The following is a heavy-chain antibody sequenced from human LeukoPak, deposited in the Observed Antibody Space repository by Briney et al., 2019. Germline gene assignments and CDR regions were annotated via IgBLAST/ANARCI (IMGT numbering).Heavy chain of an antibody. D-gene: IGHD1-1*01. Sequence: GGSLRLSCAASGFTFSSYGIYWVRQAPGKGLEWVSGIVNSGGSTYYADSVKGRFTISRDNSKDTLYLQINSLRAEDTALYYCAKGQRGFDCWGQGTLVTVSS. V-gene: IGHV3-23*01. CDR3: AKGQRGFDC. CDR2: IVNSGGST. CDR1: GFTFSSYG. J-gene: IGHJ4*02.